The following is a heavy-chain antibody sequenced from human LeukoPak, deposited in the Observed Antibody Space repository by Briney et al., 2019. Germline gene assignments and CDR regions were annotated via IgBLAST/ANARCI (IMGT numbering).Heavy chain of an antibody. J-gene: IGHJ4*02. CDR3: ARYGVAAADSNDY. D-gene: IGHD6-13*01. CDR2: MNPNSGNT. Sequence: ASVKVSCKASGYTFISYDINWVRQVTGQGLEWMGWMNPNSGNTGYAQKFQGRVTMTRNTSISTAYMELSSLRSEDTAVYYCARYGVAAADSNDYWGQGTLVTVSS. CDR1: GYTFISYD. V-gene: IGHV1-8*02.